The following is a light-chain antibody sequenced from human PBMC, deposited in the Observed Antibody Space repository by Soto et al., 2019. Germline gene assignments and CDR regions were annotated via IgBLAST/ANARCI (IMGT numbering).Light chain of an antibody. Sequence: QSALTQPRSVSGSPGQSVTISCTGTGSDVGGYDFVSWYQQHPGKAPKLMIYDVSKRPSGVPDRFSGSKSGNTASLTISGLQADDEAEYYCCSFAGTYTVVFGGGTKLTVL. CDR1: GSDVGGYDF. CDR3: CSFAGTYTVV. CDR2: DVS. V-gene: IGLV2-11*01. J-gene: IGLJ2*01.